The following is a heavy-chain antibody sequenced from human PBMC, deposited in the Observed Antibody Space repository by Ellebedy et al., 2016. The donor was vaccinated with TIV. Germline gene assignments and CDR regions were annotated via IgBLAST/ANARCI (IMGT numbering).Heavy chain of an antibody. Sequence: AASVKVSCKASSTYAINWVRQAPGQGLEWMGWISVNNGHTIYAQRFQDRVTMTTDTSTTTAYLELRGLRDDDTAIYYCARYSGSPDYWGQGTLVTVSS. V-gene: IGHV1-18*01. D-gene: IGHD1-26*01. J-gene: IGHJ4*02. CDR1: STYA. CDR3: ARYSGSPDY. CDR2: ISVNNGHT.